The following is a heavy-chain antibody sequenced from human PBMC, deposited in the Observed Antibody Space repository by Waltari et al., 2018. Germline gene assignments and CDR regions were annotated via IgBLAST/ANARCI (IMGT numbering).Heavy chain of an antibody. CDR3: ARREEGSYSDYDYGMDV. Sequence: QLQLVQSRAVVNKPGSSVRVCFKPSGRTFSSYTISSFRQTPGPGLDWMGGIIHIFGTANYAQKFQGRVTITADESTSTAYMELSSLRSEDTAVYYCARREEGSYSDYDYGMDVWGQGTTVTVSS. J-gene: IGHJ6*02. V-gene: IGHV1-69*12. D-gene: IGHD1-26*01. CDR1: GRTFSSYT. CDR2: IIHIFGTA.